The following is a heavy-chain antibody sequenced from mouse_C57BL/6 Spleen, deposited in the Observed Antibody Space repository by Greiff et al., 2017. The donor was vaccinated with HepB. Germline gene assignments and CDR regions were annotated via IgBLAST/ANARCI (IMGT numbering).Heavy chain of an antibody. CDR2: IYPGDGDT. CDR3: ARWEATRAMDY. V-gene: IGHV1-82*01. J-gene: IGHJ4*01. Sequence: VKLVESGPELVKPGASVKISCKASGYAFSSSWMNWVKQRPGKGLEWIGRIYPGDGDTNYNGKFKGKATLTADKSSSTAYMQLSSLTSEDSAVYFCARWEATRAMDYWGLGTSVTVSS. D-gene: IGHD3-2*02. CDR1: GYAFSSSW.